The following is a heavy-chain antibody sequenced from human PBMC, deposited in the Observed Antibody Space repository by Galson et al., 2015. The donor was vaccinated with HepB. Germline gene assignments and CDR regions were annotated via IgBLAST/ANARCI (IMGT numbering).Heavy chain of an antibody. CDR2: INAGNGNT. J-gene: IGHJ4*02. V-gene: IGHV1-3*01. CDR1: GYTFTSYA. CDR3: ARDRDRYYDSSGYLAVRELHY. D-gene: IGHD3-22*01. Sequence: SCKASGYTFTSYAMHWVRQAPGQRLEWMGWINAGNGNTKYSQKFQGRVTITRDTSASTAYMELGSLRSEDTAVYYCARDRDRYYDSSGYLAVRELHYWGQGTLVTVSS.